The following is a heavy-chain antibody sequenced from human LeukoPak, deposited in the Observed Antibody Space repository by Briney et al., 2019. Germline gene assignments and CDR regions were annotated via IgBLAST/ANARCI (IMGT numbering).Heavy chain of an antibody. V-gene: IGHV1-46*01. CDR3: ARDGSSGYYYLGY. J-gene: IGHJ4*02. CDR1: GYTFTNYY. CDR2: INPSGGST. Sequence: ASVKVSCKASGYTFTNYYMHWVRQAPGQGLEWMGVINPSGGSTSYAQKFQGRVTMTRDTSTSTVYMELSGLRSEDTAMYYCARDGSSGYYYLGYWGQGTLVTVSS. D-gene: IGHD3-22*01.